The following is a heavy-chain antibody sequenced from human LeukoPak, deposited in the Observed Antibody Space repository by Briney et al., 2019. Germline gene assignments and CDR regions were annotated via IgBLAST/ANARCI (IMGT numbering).Heavy chain of an antibody. CDR1: GFIVSSNS. CDR2: IYTDNT. J-gene: IGHJ5*02. Sequence: GGSLRLSCTVSGFIVSSNSMSWVRQAPGKGLEWVSFIYTDNTHYSDSVKGRFTISRDNSENTLYLQMNSLRAEDTAVYYCAKVRLVGATTADWFDPWGQGTLVTVSS. V-gene: IGHV3-66*03. D-gene: IGHD1-26*01. CDR3: AKVRLVGATTADWFDP.